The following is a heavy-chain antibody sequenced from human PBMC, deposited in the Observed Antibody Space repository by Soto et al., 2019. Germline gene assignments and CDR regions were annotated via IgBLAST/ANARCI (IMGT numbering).Heavy chain of an antibody. D-gene: IGHD6-13*01. J-gene: IGHJ6*02. CDR2: INHSGRT. V-gene: IGHV4-34*01. CDR1: GGSFSDYY. Sequence: PSETLSLTCAVHGGSFSDYYRIWIRQAPGKGLEWIGEINHSGRTKYNPSLKSRLTISIDTSKNQFSLKLSSVTVADTAVYYCARQGRAAAGGSVFYGLDVWGQGTTVTVSS. CDR3: ARQGRAAAGGSVFYGLDV.